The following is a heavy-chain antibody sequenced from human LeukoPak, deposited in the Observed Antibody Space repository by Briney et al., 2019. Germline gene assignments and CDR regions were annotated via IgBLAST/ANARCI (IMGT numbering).Heavy chain of an antibody. Sequence: ASVKVSCTASGGTFSSYAISWVRQAPGQGLEWIGGIIPIFGTANYAQKFQGRVTITADESTSTAYMELSSLRSEDTAVYYCARDGKQQLVRDWGQGTLVTVSS. CDR2: IIPIFGTA. CDR1: GGTFSSYA. V-gene: IGHV1-69*13. CDR3: ARDGKQQLVRD. D-gene: IGHD6-13*01. J-gene: IGHJ4*02.